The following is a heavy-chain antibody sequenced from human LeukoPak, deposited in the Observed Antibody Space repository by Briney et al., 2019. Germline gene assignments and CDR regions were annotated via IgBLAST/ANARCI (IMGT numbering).Heavy chain of an antibody. V-gene: IGHV4-59*08. CDR2: IYYSGST. CDR3: ARVVRTYYYDSSGYYGRDDYYYGMDV. Sequence: SETLSLTCTVSGGSISSYYWSWIRQPPGKGLEWIGYIYYSGSTNYNPSLKSRVTISVDTSKSQFSLKLSSVTAADTAVYYCARVVRTYYYDSSGYYGRDDYYYGMDVWGQGTTVTVSS. D-gene: IGHD3-22*01. CDR1: GGSISSYY. J-gene: IGHJ6*02.